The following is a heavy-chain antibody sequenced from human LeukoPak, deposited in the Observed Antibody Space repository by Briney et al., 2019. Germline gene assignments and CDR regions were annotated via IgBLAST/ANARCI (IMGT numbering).Heavy chain of an antibody. J-gene: IGHJ5*02. V-gene: IGHV3-7*01. CDR2: IKQDGSEK. D-gene: IGHD3-3*01. Sequence: GGSLRLSCAASGSTFSSYWMSWVRQAPGKGLEWVANIKQDGSEKYYVDSVKGRFTISRDNAKNSLYLQMNSLRAEDTAVYYCARVYRVLRFLEWLPRSRGTFDPWGQGTLVTVSS. CDR1: GSTFSSYW. CDR3: ARVYRVLRFLEWLPRSRGTFDP.